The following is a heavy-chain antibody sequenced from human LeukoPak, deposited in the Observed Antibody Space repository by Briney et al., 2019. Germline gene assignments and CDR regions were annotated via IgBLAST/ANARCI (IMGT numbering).Heavy chain of an antibody. J-gene: IGHJ4*02. CDR3: ARGTWAVTNYLDY. CDR1: GGFISSGGYY. D-gene: IGHD4-11*01. Sequence: TSQTLSLTCTVSGGFISSGGYYWSWIRQHPGKGLEWIGYIYYSGSTYYNPSLKSRVTISVDTSKNQFSLKLSSVTAADTAVYYCARGTWAVTNYLDYWGQGTLVTVSS. CDR2: IYYSGST. V-gene: IGHV4-31*03.